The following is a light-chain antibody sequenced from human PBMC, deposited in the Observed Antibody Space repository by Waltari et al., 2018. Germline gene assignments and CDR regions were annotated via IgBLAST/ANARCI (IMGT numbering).Light chain of an antibody. V-gene: IGKV1-5*03. Sequence: DIQMTQSPSTLSASVGDRVTITCRASQSILIRLAWYQQKPGKAPKLMIYKASNLQSGVPSRFSGSGSGTEFTLTISSLQPDDFATYYCQQYSSHYTFGQGTKLEIK. J-gene: IGKJ2*01. CDR2: KAS. CDR3: QQYSSHYT. CDR1: QSILIR.